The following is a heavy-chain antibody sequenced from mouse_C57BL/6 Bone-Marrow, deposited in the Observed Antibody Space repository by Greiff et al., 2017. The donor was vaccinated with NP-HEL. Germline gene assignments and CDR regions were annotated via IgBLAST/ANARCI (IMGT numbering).Heavy chain of an antibody. CDR2: INSDGGST. Sequence: DVHLVESGGGLVQPGESLKLSCESNEYEFPSHDMSWVRKTPEKRLELVAAINSDGGSTYYPDTMERRFIISRDNTKKTLYLQMSSLRSEDTALYYCEVRSDGYCWYFDVWGTGTTVTVSS. D-gene: IGHD2-3*01. J-gene: IGHJ1*03. V-gene: IGHV5-2*01. CDR3: EVRSDGYCWYFDV. CDR1: EYEFPSHD.